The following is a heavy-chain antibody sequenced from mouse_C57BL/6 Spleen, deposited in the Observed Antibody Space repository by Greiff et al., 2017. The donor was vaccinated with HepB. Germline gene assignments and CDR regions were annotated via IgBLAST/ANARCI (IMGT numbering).Heavy chain of an antibody. Sequence: VQLQQPGAELVKPGASVKMSCKASGYTFTSYWITWVKQRPGQGLEWIGDIYPGSGSTNYNEKFKSKATLTVDTSSSTAYMQLSSLTSEDSAVYDCARWGGNGVYAMDYWGQGTSVTVSS. D-gene: IGHD2-1*01. J-gene: IGHJ4*01. CDR1: GYTFTSYW. CDR3: ARWGGNGVYAMDY. V-gene: IGHV1-55*01. CDR2: IYPGSGST.